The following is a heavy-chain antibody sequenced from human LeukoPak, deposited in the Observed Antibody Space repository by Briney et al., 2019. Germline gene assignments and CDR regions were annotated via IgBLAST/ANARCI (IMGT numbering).Heavy chain of an antibody. CDR1: GFTFSSYW. V-gene: IGHV3-7*01. J-gene: IGHJ4*02. CDR3: AKVLDPWIQLWPSFDY. Sequence: GGSLRLSCAASGFTFSSYWMSWVRQAPGKGLEWVANIKQDGSEKYYVDSVKGRFTISRDNAKNSLYLQMNSLRAEDTAVYYCAKVLDPWIQLWPSFDYWGQGTLVTVSS. D-gene: IGHD5-18*01. CDR2: IKQDGSEK.